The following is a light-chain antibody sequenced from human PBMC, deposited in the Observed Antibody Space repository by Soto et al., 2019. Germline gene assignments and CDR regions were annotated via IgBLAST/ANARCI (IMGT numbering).Light chain of an antibody. V-gene: IGKV1-5*03. Sequence: DIQMTQSPSTLSGSVGDRVTITCRASQTISSWLAWYQQKPGKAPKLLIYKASTLKSGVPSRFSGGGSGTEFTLTISSLQPDDFATYYCQQYNSYLWTFGPGTKVDIK. CDR2: KAS. J-gene: IGKJ1*01. CDR1: QTISSW. CDR3: QQYNSYLWT.